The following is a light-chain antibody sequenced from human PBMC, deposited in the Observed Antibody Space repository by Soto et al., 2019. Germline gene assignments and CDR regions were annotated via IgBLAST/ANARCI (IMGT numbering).Light chain of an antibody. CDR2: DVS. CDR3: QQYNNWPFS. CDR1: QGVTTN. J-gene: IGKJ5*01. V-gene: IGKV3-15*01. Sequence: ELVLTQSPGTLSVSPGERATLSCRAAQGVTTNFAWYQQKSGQSPRLLIYDVSNRATGVPARFSGSGSETDFTLTISGLRSEDSAVYFCQQYNNWPFSFGQGTRLEI.